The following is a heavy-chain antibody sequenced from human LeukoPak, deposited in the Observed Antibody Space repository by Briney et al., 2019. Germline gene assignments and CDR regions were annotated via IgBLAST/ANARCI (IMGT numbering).Heavy chain of an antibody. Sequence: ASVKVSCKASGGTFSSYAISWVRQAPGQGLEWMGGIIPIFGTANYAQKFQGRVTITADESTSTAYMELSSLRSEDTAVYYCARVQTITGTTHSPHFDYWGQGTLVTVSS. J-gene: IGHJ4*02. CDR3: ARVQTITGTTHSPHFDY. CDR1: GGTFSSYA. CDR2: IIPIFGTA. D-gene: IGHD1-7*01. V-gene: IGHV1-69*13.